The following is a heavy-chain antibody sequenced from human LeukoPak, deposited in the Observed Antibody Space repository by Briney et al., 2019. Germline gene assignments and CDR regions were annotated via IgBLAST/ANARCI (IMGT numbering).Heavy chain of an antibody. D-gene: IGHD5-18*01. J-gene: IGHJ4*02. CDR2: ISGSGGST. Sequence: GGSLRLSCAASGFTFSSYAMHWIRQAPGKGLEWVSAISGSGGSTYYADSVKGRFTISRDNSKNTLYLQMNSLRAEDTAVYYCAKDVSRGYSYGYVVDYWGQGTLVTVSS. V-gene: IGHV3-23*01. CDR3: AKDVSRGYSYGYVVDY. CDR1: GFTFSSYA.